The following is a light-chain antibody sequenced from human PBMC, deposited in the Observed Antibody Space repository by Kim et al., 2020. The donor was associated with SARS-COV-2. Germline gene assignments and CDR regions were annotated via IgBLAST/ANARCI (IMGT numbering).Light chain of an antibody. Sequence: EIVLTQSPATLSLSPGERATLSCRASQSVISYLAWYQQKPGQAPRLLIYDAANRATGIPARFSGSGSGTDFTLTISSLEPEDFAVYYCQQRSNRPPITFGQGTRLEIK. CDR2: DAA. J-gene: IGKJ5*01. CDR1: QSVISY. V-gene: IGKV3-11*01. CDR3: QQRSNRPPIT.